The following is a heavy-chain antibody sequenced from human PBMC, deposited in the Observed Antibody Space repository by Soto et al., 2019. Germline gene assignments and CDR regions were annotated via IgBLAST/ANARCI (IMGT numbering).Heavy chain of an antibody. CDR2: IYHSGST. V-gene: IGHV4-4*02. CDR3: ARVLGNDAFDI. CDR1: GGSISSSNW. Sequence: QVQLQESGPGLVKPSGTLSLTCAVSGGSISSSNWWSWVRQPPGKGLEWIGEIYHSGSTNYNPSPKSXXTXSXATSKNQFSLKLSSVTAADTAVYYCARVLGNDAFDIWGQGTMVTVSS. J-gene: IGHJ3*02. D-gene: IGHD3-3*02.